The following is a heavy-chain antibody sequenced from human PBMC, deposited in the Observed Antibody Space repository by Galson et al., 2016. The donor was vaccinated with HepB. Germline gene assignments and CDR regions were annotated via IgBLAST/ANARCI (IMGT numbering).Heavy chain of an antibody. J-gene: IGHJ4*02. CDR2: ISHSGSV. D-gene: IGHD6-13*01. CDR3: ARYGSWTGFDY. Sequence: TLSLTCTVSLDTISITGYFWSWIRQLPGGGLEWIGYISHSGSVYLNPSLKSRPVISVDTSKNQFSLAVRSVTAAGTAVYFCARYGSWTGFDYWGRGTLVTVSS. CDR1: LDTISITGYF. V-gene: IGHV4-31*03.